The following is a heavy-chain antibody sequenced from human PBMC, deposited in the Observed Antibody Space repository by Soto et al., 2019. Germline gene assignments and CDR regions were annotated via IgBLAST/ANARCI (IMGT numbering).Heavy chain of an antibody. V-gene: IGHV3-66*01. CDR3: AREVGELLNWFDP. J-gene: IGHJ5*02. CDR2: IYSGGST. CDR1: GFTVSSNY. Sequence: EVQLVESGGGLVQPGGSLRLSCAASGFTVSSNYMSWVRQAPGKGLEWVSVIYSGGSTYYADSVKGRFTISRDNSKNTLYLQMNSLRAEDTAVYYCAREVGELLNWFDPWGQGTLVTVSS. D-gene: IGHD3-10*01.